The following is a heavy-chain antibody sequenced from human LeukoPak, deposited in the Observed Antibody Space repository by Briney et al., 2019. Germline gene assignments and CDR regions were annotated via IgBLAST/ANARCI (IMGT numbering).Heavy chain of an antibody. CDR1: GGSISSDDYY. CDR2: IYYSGST. CDR3: ASYSSGWALDY. J-gene: IGHJ4*02. V-gene: IGHV4-61*08. Sequence: PSQTLSLTCTVSGGSISSDDYYWSWIRQPPGKGLEWIGYIYYSGSTNYNPSLKSRVTISVDTSKNQFSLKLSSVTAADTAVYYCASYSSGWALDYWGQGTLVTVSS. D-gene: IGHD6-19*01.